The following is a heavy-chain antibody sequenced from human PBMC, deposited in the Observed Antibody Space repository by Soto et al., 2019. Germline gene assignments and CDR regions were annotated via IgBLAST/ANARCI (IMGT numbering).Heavy chain of an antibody. D-gene: IGHD3-9*01. CDR2: IYYSGNT. CDR3: ARVLRERSGFTGSLDYYYYYYMDV. CDR1: EGKSVGLG. Sequence: TNIVSEGKSVGLGWSWISQHPGKGLEWIGYIYYSGNTNYNPSLKSRVTISVDTSKNQFSLKLSSVTAADTAVHYCARVLRERSGFTGSLDYYYYYYMDVWGKGTTVTVSS. J-gene: IGHJ6*03. V-gene: IGHV4-59*08.